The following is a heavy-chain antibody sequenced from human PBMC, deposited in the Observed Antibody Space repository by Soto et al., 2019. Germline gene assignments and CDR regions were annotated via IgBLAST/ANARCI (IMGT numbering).Heavy chain of an antibody. J-gene: IGHJ4*02. CDR3: ARGGGGYSYGPTDY. D-gene: IGHD5-18*01. Sequence: EVQLVESGGGLVQPGGSLRLSCAASGFTFSSYSMNWVRQAPGKGLEWVSYISSSSSTIYYADSVKGRFTISRDNAKNSLYLEMNSLRAEDTAVYYWARGGGGYSYGPTDYWGQGTLVTVSS. V-gene: IGHV3-48*01. CDR2: ISSSSSTI. CDR1: GFTFSSYS.